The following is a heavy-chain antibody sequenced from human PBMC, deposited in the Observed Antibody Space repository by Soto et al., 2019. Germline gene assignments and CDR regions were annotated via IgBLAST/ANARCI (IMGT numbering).Heavy chain of an antibody. Sequence: QVQLQESGPGLVKPSQTLSLTCTVSGGSISSGGYYWSWIRQHPGKGLEWIGYIYYSGSTYYNPALKSRVTISVDTSKNQFSLKLSSVTAADTAVYYCARVDSSWSLYGMDVWGQGTTVTVSS. J-gene: IGHJ6*02. CDR2: IYYSGST. CDR3: ARVDSSWSLYGMDV. CDR1: GGSISSGGYY. D-gene: IGHD6-13*01. V-gene: IGHV4-31*03.